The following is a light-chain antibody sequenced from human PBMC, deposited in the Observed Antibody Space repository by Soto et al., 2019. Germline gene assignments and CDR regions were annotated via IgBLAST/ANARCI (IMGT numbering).Light chain of an antibody. CDR1: SSDVGVYDY. V-gene: IGLV2-8*01. Sequence: QSVLTQPPSASGSPGQSVTFSCTGTSSDVGVYDYVSWYQQHPGKAPKLMIYEVTKRPSGIPDRFSGSKSGTSATLGITGLQTGDEADYYCGTWDSNLNAGVFGGGTKLTVL. J-gene: IGLJ2*01. CDR3: GTWDSNLNAGV. CDR2: EVT.